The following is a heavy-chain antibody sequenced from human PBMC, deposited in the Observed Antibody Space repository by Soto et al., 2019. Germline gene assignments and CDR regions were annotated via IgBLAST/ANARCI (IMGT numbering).Heavy chain of an antibody. CDR1: GFTFSAYS. CDR3: ARESLLWF. V-gene: IGHV3-48*01. J-gene: IGHJ4*02. D-gene: IGHD3-10*01. CDR2: ISSSSSTV. Sequence: GGSLRLSCAASGFTFSAYSMNWVRQAPGKGLEWVSYISSSSSTVYYADSVKGRFTISRDNANNSLYLQMNSLRAEDTAVYFCARESLLWFWGQGTLVDVAS.